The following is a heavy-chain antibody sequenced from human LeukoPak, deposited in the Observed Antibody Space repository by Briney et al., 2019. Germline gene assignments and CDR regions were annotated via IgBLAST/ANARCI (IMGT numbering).Heavy chain of an antibody. CDR1: GFIFSSYA. V-gene: IGHV3-23*01. J-gene: IGHJ4*02. D-gene: IGHD4-23*01. Sequence: GESLRLSCAASGFIFSSYAMSWVRQAPGKGLEWVSAISGSGGSTYYADSVKGRFTISRDNSKNTLYLQMMSLRAEDSAVYYCARRVLGAVGYFDYWGQGALVTVSS. CDR3: ARRVLGAVGYFDY. CDR2: ISGSGGST.